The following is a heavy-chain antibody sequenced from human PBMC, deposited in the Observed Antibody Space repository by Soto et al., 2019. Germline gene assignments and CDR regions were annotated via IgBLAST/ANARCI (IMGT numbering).Heavy chain of an antibody. Sequence: ASVKVSCKASGDTFSTYTITWVRQAPGQRLEWMGWINAGNGNTKYSQKFQGRVTITRDTSASTAYMELSSLRSEDTAVYYCARVSGYYLPDYWGQGTLVTVSS. D-gene: IGHD5-12*01. J-gene: IGHJ4*02. V-gene: IGHV1-3*01. CDR3: ARVSGYYLPDY. CDR1: GDTFSTYT. CDR2: INAGNGNT.